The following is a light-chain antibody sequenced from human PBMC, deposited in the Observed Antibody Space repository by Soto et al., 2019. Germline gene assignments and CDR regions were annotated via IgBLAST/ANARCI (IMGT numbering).Light chain of an antibody. CDR3: QQYENYWT. J-gene: IGKJ1*01. CDR2: DAS. V-gene: IGKV1-5*01. CDR1: QSISAR. Sequence: DIQMAQYPSTLSATAGDRVTITCRASQSISARLAWYQKKPGKAPKLLIYDASNLASGVPSRFSGSGSGTEFTLTISNLQPADFATYYCQQYENYWTFGQGTKVDIK.